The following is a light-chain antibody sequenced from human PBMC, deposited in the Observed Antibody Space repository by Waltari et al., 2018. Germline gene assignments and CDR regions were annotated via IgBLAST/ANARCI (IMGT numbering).Light chain of an antibody. CDR2: DDG. Sequence: SNVLTQPPSVSVAPGQTARITCGANNIAIKSVYWYQQRPGQAPVLVAFDDGGRASRSPYRFSGSKSGNTATLIISRVEAGDEADFYCQVWDKRSDPSVGGGTKVTVL. V-gene: IGLV3-21*02. CDR1: NIAIKS. J-gene: IGLJ2*01. CDR3: QVWDKRSDPS.